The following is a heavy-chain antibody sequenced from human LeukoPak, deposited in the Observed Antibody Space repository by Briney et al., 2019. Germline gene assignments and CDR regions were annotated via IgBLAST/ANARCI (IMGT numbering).Heavy chain of an antibody. CDR3: AKSDPLMTAAGIFDS. J-gene: IGHJ4*02. D-gene: IGHD6-13*01. V-gene: IGHV3-23*01. CDR2: ISGSTGPT. CDR1: GFRFSTYA. Sequence: GGSLRLSCAASGFRFSTYAMSWVRQAPGKGLEWVSGISGSTGPTYYADSVKGRFTISRDNSKDTVHLQMNTLRAEDTAVYYCAKSDPLMTAAGIFDSWGQGTLVTVSS.